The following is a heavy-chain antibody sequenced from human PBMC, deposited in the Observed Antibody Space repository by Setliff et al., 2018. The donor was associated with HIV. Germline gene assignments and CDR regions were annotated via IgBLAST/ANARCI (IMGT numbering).Heavy chain of an antibody. V-gene: IGHV4-59*12. Sequence: SETLSLTCTVSGGSMSNYYWSWIRQPPGKRLEWIASIQYSDSSHYNPSLQSRVTISVDTSKNQFSLKLTSLTAADTAVYYCARGQDLLEPSGPFDYWGQGTLVTVSS. D-gene: IGHD6-19*01. CDR1: GGSMSNYY. J-gene: IGHJ4*02. CDR3: ARGQDLLEPSGPFDY. CDR2: IQYSDSS.